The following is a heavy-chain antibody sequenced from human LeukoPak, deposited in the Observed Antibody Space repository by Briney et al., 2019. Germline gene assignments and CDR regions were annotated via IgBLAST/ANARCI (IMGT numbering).Heavy chain of an antibody. CDR1: GFTFSSCW. D-gene: IGHD3-10*01. V-gene: IGHV3-7*01. J-gene: IGHJ4*02. CDR2: IKQDGSEK. CDR3: ARNRYYYGSGSYYYFDY. Sequence: GGSLRLSCAASGFTFSSCWMSWVRQAPGKGLEWVANIKQDGSEKYYVDSVKGRFTISRDNAKNSLYLQMNSLRAEDTAVYYCARNRYYYGSGSYYYFDYWGQGTLVTVSS.